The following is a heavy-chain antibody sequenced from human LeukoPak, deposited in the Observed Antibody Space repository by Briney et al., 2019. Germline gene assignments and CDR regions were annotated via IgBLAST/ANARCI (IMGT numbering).Heavy chain of an antibody. CDR2: INPNSGGA. D-gene: IGHD6-6*01. V-gene: IGHV1-2*02. CDR1: GYTFTGYY. CDR3: ARDKDAVAARTYYYYMDV. J-gene: IGHJ6*03. Sequence: AASVKVSCKASGYTFTGYYMHWVRQAPGQGLEWMGWINPNSGGANYAQKFQGRVTMTRDTSISTAYMELSRLRSDDTAVYYCARDKDAVAARTYYYYMDVWGKGTTVTVSS.